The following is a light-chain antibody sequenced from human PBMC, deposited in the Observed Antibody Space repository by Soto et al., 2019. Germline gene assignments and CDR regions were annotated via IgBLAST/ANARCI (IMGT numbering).Light chain of an antibody. CDR2: GAF. CDR3: QQYDTSPLT. CDR1: QTVKNNY. Sequence: EVELTQSPGTLSLSPGERVTLYCRPSQTVKNNYLAWYQQKPGRAPRLLIFGAFNRATGIPDRFSGSVSGTDFTLTISRLEPEDFAMYYCQQYDTSPLTFGGGTKVDI. J-gene: IGKJ4*01. V-gene: IGKV3-20*01.